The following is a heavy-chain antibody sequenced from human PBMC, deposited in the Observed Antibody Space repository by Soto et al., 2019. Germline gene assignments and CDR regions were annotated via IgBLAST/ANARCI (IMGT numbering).Heavy chain of an antibody. CDR3: ARVPYGGNSVYTKYNWFDP. J-gene: IGHJ5*02. CDR2: ISAYNGNT. V-gene: IGHV1-18*01. CDR1: GYTFTSYG. D-gene: IGHD4-17*01. Sequence: GASVKVSCKASGYTFTSYGISWVRQAPGQGLEWMGWISAYNGNTNYAQKLQGRVTMTTDTSTSTAYMELRSLRSDDTAVYYCARVPYGGNSVYTKYNWFDPWGQGTLVTVSS.